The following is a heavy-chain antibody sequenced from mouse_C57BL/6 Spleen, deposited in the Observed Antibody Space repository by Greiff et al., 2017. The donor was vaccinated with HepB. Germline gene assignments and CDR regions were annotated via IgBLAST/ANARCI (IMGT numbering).Heavy chain of an antibody. CDR2: IYPGDGDT. CDR3: ATAQATWAMGY. V-gene: IGHV1-80*01. J-gene: IGHJ4*01. D-gene: IGHD3-2*02. CDR1: GYAFSSYW. Sequence: VQLQESGAELVKPGASVKISCKASGYAFSSYWMNWVKQRPGKGLEWIGQIYPGDGDTNYNGKFKGKATLTADKSSSTAYMQLSSLTSEDSAVYFCATAQATWAMGYWGQGTSVTVSS.